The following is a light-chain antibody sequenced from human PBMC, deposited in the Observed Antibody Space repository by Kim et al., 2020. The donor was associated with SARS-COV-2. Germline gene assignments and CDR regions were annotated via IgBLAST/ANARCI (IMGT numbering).Light chain of an antibody. CDR2: TAS. J-gene: IGKJ2*01. V-gene: IGKV1-39*01. Sequence: SASVGDRVTITCRASQSISDYLNWYQQKPGRAPNLLIYTASNLQSGVPSRFSGSGSGTDFSLTISSLQPEDFATYYCQQSSSNPFTFGQGTKLEI. CDR1: QSISDY. CDR3: QQSSSNPFT.